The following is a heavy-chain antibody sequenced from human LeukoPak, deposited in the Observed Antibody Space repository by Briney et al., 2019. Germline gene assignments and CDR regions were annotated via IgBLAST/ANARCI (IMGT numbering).Heavy chain of an antibody. J-gene: IGHJ4*02. Sequence: GGSLRLSCAASGFTFSSYGMHWVRQAPGKGLEWVAFIRYDGSDKYYADSVEGRFTVSRDNSKNTLYLQMNSLRAEDTTVYYCAKASGQAGYCSSTSCHYTFDYWGQGTLVTVSS. V-gene: IGHV3-30*02. CDR3: AKASGQAGYCSSTSCHYTFDY. CDR2: IRYDGSDK. CDR1: GFTFSSYG. D-gene: IGHD2-2*01.